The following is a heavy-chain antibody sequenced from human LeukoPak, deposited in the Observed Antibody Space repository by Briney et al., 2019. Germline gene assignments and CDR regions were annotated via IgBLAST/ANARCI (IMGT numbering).Heavy chain of an antibody. J-gene: IGHJ4*02. CDR3: ARARVTRAMVEYYFDY. D-gene: IGHD4-11*01. Sequence: SVKVSCKXSGGTFSSYAISWVRQAPGQGLEWMGGIIPIFGTANYSQKFQGRVTITADESTSTAYMELSSLRSEDTAVYYCARARVTRAMVEYYFDYWGQGTLVTVSS. CDR2: IIPIFGTA. CDR1: GGTFSSYA. V-gene: IGHV1-69*13.